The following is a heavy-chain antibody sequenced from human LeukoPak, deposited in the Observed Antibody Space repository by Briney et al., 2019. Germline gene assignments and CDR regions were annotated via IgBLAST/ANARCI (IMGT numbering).Heavy chain of an antibody. Sequence: GGSLRLSCAVSGFTFDDYTMHWVRHAPGKGLEWVSLISWDGGSTYYADSVKGRFTISRDNSKNSLYLQMNSLRTEDTALYYCAKDISSSGWTYYFDYWGQGTLVTVSS. D-gene: IGHD6-19*01. CDR2: ISWDGGST. J-gene: IGHJ4*02. CDR1: GFTFDDYT. CDR3: AKDISSSGWTYYFDY. V-gene: IGHV3-43*01.